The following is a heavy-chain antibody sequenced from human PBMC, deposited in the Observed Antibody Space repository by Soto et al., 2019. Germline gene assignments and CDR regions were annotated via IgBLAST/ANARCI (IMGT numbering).Heavy chain of an antibody. Sequence: QVQLVQSGAEVKKPGSSVKVSCKASGSTFSSYAMSWVRQAPGQGPEWMGGIIPIFSTPNYAQNFQGRVTITSDEGTSTAYMELSSLTFEDTAVYYGANERNPGVVIGFEGMQFWGQGTTVTVS. J-gene: IGHJ6*02. CDR3: ANERNPGVVIGFEGMQF. CDR1: GSTFSSYA. D-gene: IGHD3-22*01. CDR2: IIPIFSTP. V-gene: IGHV1-69*01.